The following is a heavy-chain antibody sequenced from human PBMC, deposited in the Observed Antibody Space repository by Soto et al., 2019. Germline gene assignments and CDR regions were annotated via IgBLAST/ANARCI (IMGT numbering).Heavy chain of an antibody. J-gene: IGHJ4*02. CDR1: EFTFSSYG. D-gene: IGHD2-15*01. CDR2: ISYDGSNK. V-gene: IGHV3-30*18. Sequence: GGSLRLSCAASEFTFSSYGMHWVRQAPGKGLEWVARISYDGSNKYYGDSVKGRFTISRDNSKNTLSLQMNSLTAEDTAVYFCAKRRGAGGHFDYWGQGALVTVSS. CDR3: AKRRGAGGHFDY.